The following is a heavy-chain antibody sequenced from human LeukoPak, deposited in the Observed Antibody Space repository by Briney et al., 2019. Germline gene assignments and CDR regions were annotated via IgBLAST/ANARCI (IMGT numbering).Heavy chain of an antibody. D-gene: IGHD1-26*01. CDR1: AFTFSSYA. V-gene: IGHV3-23*01. Sequence: QPGRSLRLSCAASAFTFSSYAMSWVRQAPGKGLEWVSVISGDTKNTYYADSVRGRFAISRDNSRNTLYLQMNSLRVEDTAVYYCAKMRPLVGSTAFDYWGQGTLVTVSS. CDR2: ISGDTKNT. CDR3: AKMRPLVGSTAFDY. J-gene: IGHJ4*02.